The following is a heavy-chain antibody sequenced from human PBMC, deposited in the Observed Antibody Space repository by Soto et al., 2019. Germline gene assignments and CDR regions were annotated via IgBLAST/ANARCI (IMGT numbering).Heavy chain of an antibody. J-gene: IGHJ5*02. V-gene: IGHV3-30*18. CDR1: GFTFSSFG. CDR3: AKDRYAILNGSNWFDP. Sequence: QVQLVESGGGVVQPGRSLRLSCAASGFTFSSFGMHWVRQAPGKGLEWVAVILYDGTNKYYAASMKGRFTISRDNSKNTLYLQMNSLRAEDTAVYYCAKDRYAILNGSNWFDPWGQGTLVTVSS. D-gene: IGHD3-9*01. CDR2: ILYDGTNK.